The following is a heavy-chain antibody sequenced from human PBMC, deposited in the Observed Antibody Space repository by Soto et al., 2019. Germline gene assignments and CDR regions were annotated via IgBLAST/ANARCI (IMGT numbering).Heavy chain of an antibody. CDR1: DGSISTYF. CDR2: IDNSGNT. D-gene: IGHD3-3*01. J-gene: IGHJ4*02. Sequence: SETLSLTCTVSDGSISTYFCNWIRQPAGKGLGWIGRIDNSGNTNYNPSPKSRVTMSADTSRNQFSLKLNSVTAADTAAYYCARGGQDFWSGPFDYWGQGALVTVSS. V-gene: IGHV4-4*07. CDR3: ARGGQDFWSGPFDY.